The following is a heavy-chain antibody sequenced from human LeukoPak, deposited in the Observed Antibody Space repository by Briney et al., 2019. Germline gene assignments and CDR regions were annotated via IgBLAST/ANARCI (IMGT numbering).Heavy chain of an antibody. D-gene: IGHD3-22*01. CDR2: IIPIFGTA. Sequence: SVKVSCKASGGTFSSYAISWVRQAPGQGLEWMGGIIPIFGTANYAQKFQGRVTITADKSTSTAYMELSSLRSEDTAVYYCARDDGSGYYGDREDYFDYWGQGTLVTVSS. CDR1: GGTFSSYA. J-gene: IGHJ4*02. V-gene: IGHV1-69*06. CDR3: ARDDGSGYYGDREDYFDY.